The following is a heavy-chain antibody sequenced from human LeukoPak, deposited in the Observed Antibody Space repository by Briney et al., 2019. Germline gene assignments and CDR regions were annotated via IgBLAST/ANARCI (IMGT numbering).Heavy chain of an antibody. CDR2: IIPILGIA. CDR1: GGTFSSYA. V-gene: IGHV1-69*04. J-gene: IGHJ4*02. D-gene: IGHD6-13*01. CDR3: ARDGGYSSSWYAYYFDY. Sequence: SVKVSCKASGGTFSSYAIGWVRQAPGQGLEWMGRIIPILGIANYAQKFQGRVTITADKSTSTAYMELSSLRSEDTAVYYCARDGGYSSSWYAYYFDYWGQGTLVTVSS.